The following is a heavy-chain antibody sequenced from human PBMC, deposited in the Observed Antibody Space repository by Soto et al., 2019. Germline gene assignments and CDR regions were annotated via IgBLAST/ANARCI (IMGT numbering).Heavy chain of an antibody. J-gene: IGHJ4*02. CDR2: IRPDGSGS. CDR1: GFAFSNHW. D-gene: IGHD3-10*01. Sequence: EVQLVESGGGLVQPGGSLRLSCAASGFAFSNHWMHWFRQAPGKGLVWVSRIRPDGSGSNYADSVQGRIAISRDNAQNTVYLQMNSLRVEDTALYYCSRDLVAGSGSCDSWGQGTLVTVSS. V-gene: IGHV3-74*01. CDR3: SRDLVAGSGSCDS.